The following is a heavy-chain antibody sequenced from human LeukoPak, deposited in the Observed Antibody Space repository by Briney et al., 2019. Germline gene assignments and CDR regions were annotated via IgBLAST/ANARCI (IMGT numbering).Heavy chain of an antibody. V-gene: IGHV3-23*01. D-gene: IGHD3-3*01. CDR2: ISGSGGST. CDR1: GFTFSSYA. CDR3: AKASDGFWSGSNWVDP. J-gene: IGHJ5*02. Sequence: PGGSLRLSCAASGFTFSSYAMSWVRQAPGKGLEWVSAISGSGGSTYYADSVKGRFTISRDNSKNTLYLQMNSLRAEDTAVYYCAKASDGFWSGSNWVDPWGQGTLVTVSS.